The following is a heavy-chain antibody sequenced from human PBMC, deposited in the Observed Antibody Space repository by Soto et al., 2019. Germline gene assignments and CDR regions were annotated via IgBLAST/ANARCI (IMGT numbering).Heavy chain of an antibody. V-gene: IGHV3-15*01. CDR2: IKSKTDGGTT. CDR1: GFTFSNAW. J-gene: IGHJ5*02. Sequence: GSLRLSCAASGFTFSNAWMSWVRQAPGKGLEWVGRIKSKTDGGTTDYAAPVKGRFTISRDDSKNTLYLQMNSLKTEDTAVYYCTTDLAYYYGSGSYDNWFDPWGQGTLVTVSS. D-gene: IGHD3-10*01. CDR3: TTDLAYYYGSGSYDNWFDP.